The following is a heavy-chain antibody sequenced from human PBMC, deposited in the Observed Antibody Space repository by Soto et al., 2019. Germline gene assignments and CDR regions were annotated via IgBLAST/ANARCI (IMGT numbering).Heavy chain of an antibody. Sequence: ASVKVSCKASGGTLSSYAISWVRQAPGQGLEWMGGIIPIFGTANYAQKFQGRVTITADESTSTAYMELSSLRSEDTAVYYCASLSAAPPDAFDIWGQGTMVTVSS. J-gene: IGHJ3*02. CDR2: IIPIFGTA. V-gene: IGHV1-69*13. CDR3: ASLSAAPPDAFDI. CDR1: GGTLSSYA. D-gene: IGHD6-6*01.